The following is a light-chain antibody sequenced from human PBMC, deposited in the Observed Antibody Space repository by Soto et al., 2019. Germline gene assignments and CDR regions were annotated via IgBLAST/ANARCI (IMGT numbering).Light chain of an antibody. CDR3: QQTYSIPQT. Sequence: DIPMTQSPSSLSASVGDRVTITCRASQSISSYLSWYQQKPGKAPKLLMFAASSLQSGVPSRFSGSGSGTDFTLTIRSLQPEDFATYYCQQTYSIPQTFGQGTKLEIK. J-gene: IGKJ2*01. CDR1: QSISSY. CDR2: AAS. V-gene: IGKV1-39*01.